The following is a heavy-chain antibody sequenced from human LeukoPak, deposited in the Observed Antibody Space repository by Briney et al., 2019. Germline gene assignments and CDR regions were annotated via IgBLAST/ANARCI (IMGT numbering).Heavy chain of an antibody. V-gene: IGHV3-7*01. D-gene: IGHD3-10*01. CDR2: IREDGSEK. CDR1: GFIFSSYS. J-gene: IGHJ4*02. Sequence: GGSLRLSCAASGFIFSSYSMNWVRQAPGKGLEWVANIREDGSEKYYVDSVKGQFTISRDNAKNSLFLQMDSLRAEDTAVYYCARDLAGHYYGSGSSFDYWGQGTLVTVS. CDR3: ARDLAGHYYGSGSSFDY.